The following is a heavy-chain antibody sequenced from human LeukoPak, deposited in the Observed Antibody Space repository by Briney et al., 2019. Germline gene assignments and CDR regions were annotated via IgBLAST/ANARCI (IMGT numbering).Heavy chain of an antibody. CDR3: ARSYNDYNWFDP. V-gene: IGHV4-4*07. CDR2: VYSRGST. Sequence: SETLSLTCTVSAGSISSHYWNWVRQPAGKRLEWIGRVYSRGSTNYNPSLKSRVTVSVDSSKNQFSLKLSSVTVADTAVYYCARSYNDYNWFDPWGQGILVTVPA. D-gene: IGHD3-16*01. CDR1: AGSISSHY. J-gene: IGHJ5*02.